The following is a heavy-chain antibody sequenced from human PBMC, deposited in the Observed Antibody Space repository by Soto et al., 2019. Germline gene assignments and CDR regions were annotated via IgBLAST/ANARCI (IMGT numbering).Heavy chain of an antibody. D-gene: IGHD6-19*01. V-gene: IGHV5-51*01. J-gene: IGHJ6*02. CDR1: GYSFTSYW. CDR3: ARQSSSGGKSYYYGMDV. Sequence: GESLKISCEGSGYSFTSYWIDWVRQMPGKGLEWMGIIYPGDSDTRSSPSFQGQVTISADKSISTAYLQWSSLKASDTAMYYCARQSSSGGKSYYYGMDVWGQGTTVTVSS. CDR2: IYPGDSDT.